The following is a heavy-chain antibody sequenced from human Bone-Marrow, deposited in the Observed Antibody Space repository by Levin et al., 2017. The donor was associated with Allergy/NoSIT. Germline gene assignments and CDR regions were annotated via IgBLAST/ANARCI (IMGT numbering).Heavy chain of an antibody. CDR1: GFTFSSYA. V-gene: IGHV3-30*04. CDR2: ISYDGSNK. Sequence: PGGSLRLSCAASGFTFSSYAMHWVRQAPGKGLEWVAVISYDGSNKYYADSVKGRFTISRDNSKNTLYLQMNSLRAEDTAVYYCARDSRMIPLDYWGQGTLVTVSS. J-gene: IGHJ4*02. CDR3: ARDSRMIPLDY. D-gene: IGHD2-2*01.